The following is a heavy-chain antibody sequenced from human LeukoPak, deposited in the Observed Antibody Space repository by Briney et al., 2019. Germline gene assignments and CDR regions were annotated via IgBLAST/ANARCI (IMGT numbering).Heavy chain of an antibody. V-gene: IGHV3-7*01. J-gene: IGHJ4*02. CDR2: IRQDGGAK. CDR1: GFTFSTYW. CDR3: ATSSDAPANM. D-gene: IGHD2-2*01. Sequence: GGSLRLSCAVSGFTFSTYWMSWVRQAPGKGLEWVANIRQDGGAKYYVDSVRGRFTISRDDAKNSLYLQMNSLRAEDTGVYYCATSSDAPANMWGQGTLVTVSS.